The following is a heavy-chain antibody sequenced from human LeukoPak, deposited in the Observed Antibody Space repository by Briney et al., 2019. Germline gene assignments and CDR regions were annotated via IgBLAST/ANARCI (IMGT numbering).Heavy chain of an antibody. CDR1: GGTFNNYA. Sequence: GASVKVSCKASGGTFNNYAINWVRQATGQGLEWMGWMNPNSGNTGYAQKFQGRVTITRNASISTAYMELSSLRSEDTAVYYCARGPYGSGSYYNVGGFDPWGQGTLVTVSS. D-gene: IGHD3-10*01. CDR2: MNPNSGNT. V-gene: IGHV1-8*03. J-gene: IGHJ5*02. CDR3: ARGPYGSGSYYNVGGFDP.